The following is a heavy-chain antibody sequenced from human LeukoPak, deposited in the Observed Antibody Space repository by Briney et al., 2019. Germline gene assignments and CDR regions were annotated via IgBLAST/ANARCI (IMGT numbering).Heavy chain of an antibody. D-gene: IGHD3-3*01. CDR1: GFTFSSYK. J-gene: IGHJ3*02. CDR2: ISSSGSTI. V-gene: IGHV3-48*03. Sequence: GGALRLSCAASGFTFSSYKMNWVRQAPGKGGEWGSYISSSGSTIYYADSVKGRFTISRDNAKNSLYLQMNSLRAEDTAVYYCARGGQGYDFWSGPSNAFDIWGQGTMVTVSS. CDR3: ARGGQGYDFWSGPSNAFDI.